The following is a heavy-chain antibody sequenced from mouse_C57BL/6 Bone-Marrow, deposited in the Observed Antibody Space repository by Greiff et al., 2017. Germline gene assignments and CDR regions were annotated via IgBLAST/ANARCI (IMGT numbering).Heavy chain of an antibody. CDR1: GYSITSGYY. V-gene: IGHV3-6*01. CDR2: ISYDGSN. Sequence: ESGPGLVKPSQSLSLTCSVTGYSITSGYYWNWIRQFPGNKLEWMGYISYDGSNNYNPSLKNRISITRDTSKNQFFLKLNSVTTEDTATYYCARHPPFAYWGQGTLVTVSA. CDR3: ARHPPFAY. J-gene: IGHJ3*01.